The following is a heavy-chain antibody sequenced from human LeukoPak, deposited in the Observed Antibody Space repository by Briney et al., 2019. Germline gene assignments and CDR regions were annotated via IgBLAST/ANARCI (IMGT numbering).Heavy chain of an antibody. CDR2: IYHSGST. CDR3: ARDQGYYDSSGYSGIDAFDI. V-gene: IGHV4-38-2*02. CDR1: GYSISSGYY. Sequence: SETLSLTCTVSGYSISSGYYWGWIRQPPGKGLEWIGSIYHSGSTYYNPSLKSRVTISVDTSKNQFSLKLSSVTAADTAVYYCARDQGYYDSSGYSGIDAFDIWGQGTMVTVSS. J-gene: IGHJ3*02. D-gene: IGHD3-22*01.